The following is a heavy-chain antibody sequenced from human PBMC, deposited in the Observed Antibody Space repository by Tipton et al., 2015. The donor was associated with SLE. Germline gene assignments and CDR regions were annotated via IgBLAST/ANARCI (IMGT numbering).Heavy chain of an antibody. CDR3: ARGIAAAHRRYYMDV. CDR1: GGSISSGSYY. V-gene: IGHV4-61*09. J-gene: IGHJ6*03. CDR2: IYTSGST. Sequence: TLSLTCTVSGGSISSGSYYWSWIRQPAGKGLEWIGYIYTSGSTNYNPSLKSRVTISVDTSKNQFSLKLSSVTAAETAVYYCARGIAAAHRRYYMDVWGKGTTVTVSS. D-gene: IGHD6-13*01.